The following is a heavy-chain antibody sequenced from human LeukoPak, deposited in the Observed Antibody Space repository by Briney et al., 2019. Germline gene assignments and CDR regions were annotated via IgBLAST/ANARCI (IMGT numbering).Heavy chain of an antibody. CDR2: INPNSGGT. J-gene: IGHJ4*02. D-gene: IGHD3-22*01. CDR3: ARWGSGYLTYYFDY. V-gene: IGHV1-2*02. CDR1: GYTFTGCY. Sequence: GASVKVSCKASGYTFTGCYMHWVRQAPGQGLEWMGWINPNSGGTNYAQKFQGSVTMTRDTSISKAYMELSRLRSDDTAVYYCARWGSGYLTYYFDYWGQGTLVTVSS.